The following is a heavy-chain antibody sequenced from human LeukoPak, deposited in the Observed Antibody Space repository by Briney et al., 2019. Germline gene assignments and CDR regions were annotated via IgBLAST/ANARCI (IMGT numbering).Heavy chain of an antibody. V-gene: IGHV4-59*12. Sequence: PSETLSLTCTVSGGSISSYYWSWIRQPPGKGLEWIGYIYYSGSTNYNPSLKSRVTMSVDTSKNQFSLKLSSVTAADTAVYYCARDRDSYSGSYFGLYYYYMDVWGKGTTVTISS. J-gene: IGHJ6*03. D-gene: IGHD1-26*01. CDR1: GGSISSYY. CDR2: IYYSGST. CDR3: ARDRDSYSGSYFGLYYYYMDV.